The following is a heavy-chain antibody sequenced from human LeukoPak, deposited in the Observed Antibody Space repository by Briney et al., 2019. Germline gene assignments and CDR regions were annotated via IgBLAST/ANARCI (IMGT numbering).Heavy chain of an antibody. Sequence: ASVKVSCKASGYTFTSYYMHWVRQAPGQGLEWMGIINPSGGSTSYAQKFQGRVTMTRDTSTGTVYMELSSLRSEGTAVYYCARELGSNYDILTGIPDAFDIWGQGTMVTVSS. J-gene: IGHJ3*02. D-gene: IGHD3-9*01. CDR3: ARELGSNYDILTGIPDAFDI. V-gene: IGHV1-46*01. CDR1: GYTFTSYY. CDR2: INPSGGST.